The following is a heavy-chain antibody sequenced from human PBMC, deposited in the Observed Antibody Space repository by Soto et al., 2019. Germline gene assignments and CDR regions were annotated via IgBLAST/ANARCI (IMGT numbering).Heavy chain of an antibody. V-gene: IGHV3-53*02. J-gene: IGHJ5*02. CDR1: GFTVSDNY. Sequence: EVQLVQTGGDLIQPGGSLRLSCAASGFTVSDNYMSWVRQAPGKGLEWVSSIHPGGDTFYADSVKGRFSFSRDISKNTVYLQMIRLRLEDTAVYYCTRGLDQFKIRFDPWGQGTLVTVSS. CDR2: IHPGGDT. CDR3: TRGLDQFKIRFDP.